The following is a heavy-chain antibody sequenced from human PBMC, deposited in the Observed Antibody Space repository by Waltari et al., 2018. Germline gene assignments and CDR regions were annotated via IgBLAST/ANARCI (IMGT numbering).Heavy chain of an antibody. CDR2: IFYNGKP. CDR3: ARWYCTSGSCNHLDF. D-gene: IGHD2-8*01. Sequence: QVQLQESGPGLVKPSETLSLTCTVSGGSISSYYWGWIRQPPGKGLEYIGHIFYNGKPAYNPSLMSRITLSVDLSKNQFSLKVNSVTAADTAVYYCARWYCTSGSCNHLDFWGQGALVTVSS. CDR1: GGSISSYY. V-gene: IGHV4-59*01. J-gene: IGHJ4*02.